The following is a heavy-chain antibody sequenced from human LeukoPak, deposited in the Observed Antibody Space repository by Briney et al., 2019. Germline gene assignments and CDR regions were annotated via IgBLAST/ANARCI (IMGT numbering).Heavy chain of an antibody. CDR3: ARGPYSSGWYLGGMDV. CDR1: GGSFSAYY. CDR2: INHSGST. D-gene: IGHD6-19*01. Sequence: PSETLSLTCAVYGGSFSAYYWSWIRQPPGKGLEWIGEINHSGSTNYNPSLKSRVTISVDTSKNQFSLKLSSVTAADTAVYYCARGPYSSGWYLGGMDVWGQGTTVTVSS. V-gene: IGHV4-34*01. J-gene: IGHJ6*02.